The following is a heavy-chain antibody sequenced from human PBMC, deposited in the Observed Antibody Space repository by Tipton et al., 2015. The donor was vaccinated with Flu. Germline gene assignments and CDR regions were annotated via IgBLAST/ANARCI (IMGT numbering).Heavy chain of an antibody. CDR2: IYPGDSDT. Sequence: VQLVQSGAEVKKPGESLKISCRGSGYSFTSYWIAWVRQMPGKGLEWMGIIYPGDSETRKSIYPGDSDTRYSPSFQGQVTISADKSPRTASLQWSSLKASDTATYYCARLSYYDGSGYSGSFDSWGQGTLVSVSS. V-gene: IGHV5-51*01. CDR3: ARLSYYDGSGYSGSFDS. J-gene: IGHJ4*02. CDR1: GYSFTSYW. D-gene: IGHD3-22*01.